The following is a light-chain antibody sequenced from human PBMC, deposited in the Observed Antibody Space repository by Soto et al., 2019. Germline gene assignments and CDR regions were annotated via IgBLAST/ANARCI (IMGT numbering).Light chain of an antibody. CDR2: DVS. Sequence: QSALTQPRSVSGSPGQSVTISCTGTSSDVGGYNYVSWYQQHPGKAPKLMIYDVSKRPSGVPDRFSGSKSGNTASLTISGLQAEDDADYCCCSYAGTYVFGTGTKVTVL. J-gene: IGLJ1*01. CDR3: CSYAGTYV. CDR1: SSDVGGYNY. V-gene: IGLV2-11*01.